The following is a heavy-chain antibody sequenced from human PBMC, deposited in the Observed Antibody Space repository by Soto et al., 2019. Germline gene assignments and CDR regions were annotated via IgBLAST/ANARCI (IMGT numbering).Heavy chain of an antibody. D-gene: IGHD3-10*01. Sequence: SETLSLTCTVSGGSISGYYWSWIRQPPGKGLEYIGYIYYSGSTNYNPSLESRVTISVDTSKNQFSLKLSSVTAADTAVYFCARLPSGNYQNWFDPWGQGTLVTVS. CDR3: ARLPSGNYQNWFDP. CDR1: GGSISGYY. CDR2: IYYSGST. J-gene: IGHJ5*02. V-gene: IGHV4-59*01.